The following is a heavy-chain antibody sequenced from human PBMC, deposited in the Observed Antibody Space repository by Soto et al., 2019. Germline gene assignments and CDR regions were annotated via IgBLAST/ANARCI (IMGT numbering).Heavy chain of an antibody. CDR1: GGSFSGYY. Sequence: KPWETLSLTCAVYGGSFSGYYWTWIRQSPEKGLEWIGEVNHSGTTYYNPSLKTRVTISVHTPKNQFSLKMSSVTAADTAVYYCARGIGYCSSINCYSSRRLRFDSWGQGTLVTVSS. CDR2: VNHSGTT. J-gene: IGHJ4*02. D-gene: IGHD2-2*01. CDR3: ARGIGYCSSINCYSSRRLRFDS. V-gene: IGHV4-34*01.